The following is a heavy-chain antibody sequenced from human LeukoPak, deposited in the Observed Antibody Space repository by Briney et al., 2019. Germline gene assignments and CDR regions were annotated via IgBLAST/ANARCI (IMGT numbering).Heavy chain of an antibody. CDR2: IGSSSSTI. J-gene: IGHJ4*02. CDR1: GFTFSSYS. D-gene: IGHD5-12*01. CDR3: ARASYGGYDLYFDY. V-gene: IGHV3-48*01. Sequence: PGGSLRLSCAASGFTFSSYSINWVRQAPGKGLEWVSYIGSSSSTIYYVDSVKGRFTISRDNAKNSLYLQMTSLRAEDTAVYYCARASYGGYDLYFDYWGQGTLVTVSS.